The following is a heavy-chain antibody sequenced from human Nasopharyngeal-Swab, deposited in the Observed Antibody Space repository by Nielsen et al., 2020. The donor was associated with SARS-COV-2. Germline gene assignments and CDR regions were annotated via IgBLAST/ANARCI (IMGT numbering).Heavy chain of an antibody. CDR2: INHSGST. V-gene: IGHV4-34*01. D-gene: IGHD5-18*01. CDR3: AGLRYSYGYNAFDI. Sequence: ESLKISCAVYGGSFSGYYWSWIRQPPGKGLEWIGEINHSGSTNYNPSLKSRVTISVDTSKNQFSLKLSSVTAADTAVYYCAGLRYSYGYNAFDIWGQGTMVTVSS. CDR1: GGSFSGYY. J-gene: IGHJ3*02.